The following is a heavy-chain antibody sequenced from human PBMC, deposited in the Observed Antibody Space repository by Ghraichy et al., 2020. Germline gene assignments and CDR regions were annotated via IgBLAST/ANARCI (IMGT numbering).Heavy chain of an antibody. J-gene: IGHJ6*02. CDR2: INHSGST. CDR1: GGSFSGYY. CDR3: ARGLPRPYSSSWYSYYYYGMDV. Sequence: SETLSLTCAVYGGSFSGYYWSWIRQPPGKGLEWIGEINHSGSTNYNPSLKSRVTISVDTSKNQFSLKLSSVTAADTAVYYCARGLPRPYSSSWYSYYYYGMDVWGQGTTVTVSS. D-gene: IGHD6-13*01. V-gene: IGHV4-34*01.